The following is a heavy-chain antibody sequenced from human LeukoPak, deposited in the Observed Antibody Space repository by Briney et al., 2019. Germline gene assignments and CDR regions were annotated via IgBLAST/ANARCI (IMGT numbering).Heavy chain of an antibody. CDR1: GGSITNYY. CDR2: IYYSGST. CDR3: ARHRRFVGATWIDY. D-gene: IGHD1-26*01. J-gene: IGHJ4*02. Sequence: SETLSLTCTVSGGSITNYYWGWIRQPPGKGLEWIGSIYYSGSTYYNPSLKSRVTISVDTSKNQFSLKLSSVTAADTAVYYCARHRRFVGATWIDYWGQGTLVTVSS. V-gene: IGHV4-39*01.